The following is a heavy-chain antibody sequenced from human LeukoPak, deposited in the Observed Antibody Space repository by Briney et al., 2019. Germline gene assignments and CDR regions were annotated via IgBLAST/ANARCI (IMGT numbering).Heavy chain of an antibody. J-gene: IGHJ6*03. CDR3: ARGRGGIHYYYMDV. V-gene: IGHV4-34*01. CDR2: INHSGST. CDR1: GGSFSGYY. D-gene: IGHD3-16*01. Sequence: SETLSLTCAVYGGSFSGYYRSWIRQPPGKGLEWIGEINHSGSTNYNPSLKSRVTISVDTSKNQFSLKLSSVTAADTAVYYCARGRGGIHYYYMDVWGKGTTVTVSS.